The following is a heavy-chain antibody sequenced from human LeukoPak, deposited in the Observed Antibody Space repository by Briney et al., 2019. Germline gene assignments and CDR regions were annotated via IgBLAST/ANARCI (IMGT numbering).Heavy chain of an antibody. V-gene: IGHV3-53*01. D-gene: IGHD3-16*01. CDR3: ARALGGYYGMDV. CDR1: GFTFSSNY. Sequence: GGSLRLSCAASGFTFSSNYMSWVRQAPGKGLEWVSVIYSGGSTYYADSVKGRFTISRDNSKNTLYLQMNSLRAEDTAVYYCARALGGYYGMDVWGQGTTVTVSS. CDR2: IYSGGST. J-gene: IGHJ6*02.